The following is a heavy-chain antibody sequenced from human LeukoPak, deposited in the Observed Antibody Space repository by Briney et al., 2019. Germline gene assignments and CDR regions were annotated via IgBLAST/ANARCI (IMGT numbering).Heavy chain of an antibody. Sequence: GGSLRLSCAASGFTFSSYAMSWVRQAPGKGLEWVSAISGSGGSTYYADSVKGRFTISRDNSKNTLYLQMNSLRAEDTAVYYCAKSEYSSGWYFLFDYWGQGALVTVSS. D-gene: IGHD6-19*01. V-gene: IGHV3-23*01. CDR2: ISGSGGST. CDR1: GFTFSSYA. J-gene: IGHJ4*02. CDR3: AKSEYSSGWYFLFDY.